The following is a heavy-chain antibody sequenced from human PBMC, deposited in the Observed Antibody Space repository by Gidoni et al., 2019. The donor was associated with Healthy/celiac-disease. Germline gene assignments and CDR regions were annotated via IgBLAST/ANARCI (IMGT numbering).Heavy chain of an antibody. V-gene: IGHV3-23*01. J-gene: IGHJ6*03. Sequence: EVQLLESGGGLVQPGGSLRLSCAASGFTFSSYAMSWVRQAPGKGLGWVSAISGSGGSTYYADSVKGRFTISRDNSKNTLYLQMNSLRAEDTAVYYCAKDGYDYGDWGYMDVWGKGTTVTVSS. D-gene: IGHD4-17*01. CDR3: AKDGYDYGDWGYMDV. CDR2: ISGSGGST. CDR1: GFTFSSYA.